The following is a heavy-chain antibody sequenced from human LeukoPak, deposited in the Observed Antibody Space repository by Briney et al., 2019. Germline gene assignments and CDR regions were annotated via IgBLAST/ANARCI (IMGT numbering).Heavy chain of an antibody. D-gene: IGHD3-3*01. CDR1: GFTFGSYA. V-gene: IGHV3-23*01. CDR3: ARGLSDFWSSLPYDY. Sequence: GGSLRLSCAASGFTFGSYAMSWVRQAPGKGLEWVSAIGGSGGSTYYADSVKGRFTISRDNSKNTLYLQMNSLRAEDTAVYYCARGLSDFWSSLPYDYWGQGTLVTVSS. J-gene: IGHJ4*02. CDR2: IGGSGGST.